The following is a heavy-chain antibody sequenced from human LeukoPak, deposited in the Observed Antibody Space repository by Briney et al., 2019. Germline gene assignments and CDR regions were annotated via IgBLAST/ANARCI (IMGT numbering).Heavy chain of an antibody. J-gene: IGHJ4*02. CDR1: GFTFSSYG. CDR3: ASVSSGLSYYFDY. D-gene: IGHD3-22*01. V-gene: IGHV3-30*02. CDR2: IRYDGSNK. Sequence: GGSLRLSCAASGFTFSSYGMHWVRQAPGKGLEWVAFIRYDGSNKYYADSVKGRFTISRDNSKNTLYLQMNSLRAEDTAVYYCASVSSGLSYYFDYWGQGTLVTVSS.